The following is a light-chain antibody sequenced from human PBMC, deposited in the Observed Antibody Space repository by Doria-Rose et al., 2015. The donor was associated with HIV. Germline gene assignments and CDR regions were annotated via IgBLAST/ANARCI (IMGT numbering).Light chain of an antibody. CDR1: QGISNY. V-gene: IGKV1-27*01. Sequence: DIQMTQSPSSLSASVGDRVTITCRASQGISNYLAWYQQKPGKPPKLLIYAASTLQSGVPSRFSGGGSGTDFTLSISSLQPEDIATYYCQSYNSAPSITFGQGTRLEIK. J-gene: IGKJ5*01. CDR3: QSYNSAPSIT. CDR2: AAS.